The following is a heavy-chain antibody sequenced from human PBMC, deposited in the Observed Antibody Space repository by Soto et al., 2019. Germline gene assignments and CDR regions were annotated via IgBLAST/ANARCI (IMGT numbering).Heavy chain of an antibody. Sequence: GGSLRLSCAASGFTFSSYAMHWVRQAPGKGLEWVAVISYDGSNKYYADSVKGRFTISRDNSKNTLYLQMNSLRAEDTAVYYCARVGDFWSGYYIAVLNSRDYYYYGMDVWGQGTTVTVS. CDR2: ISYDGSNK. CDR3: ARVGDFWSGYYIAVLNSRDYYYYGMDV. D-gene: IGHD3-3*01. V-gene: IGHV3-30-3*01. J-gene: IGHJ6*02. CDR1: GFTFSSYA.